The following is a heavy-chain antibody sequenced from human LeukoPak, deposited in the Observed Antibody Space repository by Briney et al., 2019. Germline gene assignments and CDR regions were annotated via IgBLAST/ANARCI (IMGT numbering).Heavy chain of an antibody. Sequence: GGSLRLSCAASGFTFSSYAMHWVRQAPGKRLEWVAVISYDGSNKYYADSVKGRFTISRDNSKNTLYLQMNSLRAEDTAVYYCARVGDIVVVKNAFDIWGQGTMVTVSS. V-gene: IGHV3-30-3*01. CDR3: ARVGDIVVVKNAFDI. D-gene: IGHD2-15*01. J-gene: IGHJ3*02. CDR1: GFTFSSYA. CDR2: ISYDGSNK.